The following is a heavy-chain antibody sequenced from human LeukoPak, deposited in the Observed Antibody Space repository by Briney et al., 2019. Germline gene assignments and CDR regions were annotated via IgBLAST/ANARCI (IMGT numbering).Heavy chain of an antibody. CDR3: AGDRRSGYCSSTSCYLYDY. Sequence: GASVKVSCKASGYTFTSYGISWVRQAPGQGLEWMGWISAYNGNTNYAQKLQGRVTMTTDTSTSTAYMGLRSLRSDDTAVYYCAGDRRSGYCSSTSCYLYDYWGQGTLVTVSS. V-gene: IGHV1-18*01. CDR2: ISAYNGNT. D-gene: IGHD2-2*01. J-gene: IGHJ4*02. CDR1: GYTFTSYG.